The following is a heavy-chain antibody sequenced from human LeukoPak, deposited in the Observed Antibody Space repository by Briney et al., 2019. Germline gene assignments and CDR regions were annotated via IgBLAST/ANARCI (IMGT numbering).Heavy chain of an antibody. CDR1: GFTFSSYA. D-gene: IGHD3-22*01. CDR2: ISSNGGST. J-gene: IGHJ3*02. CDR3: AKVRMITMIAYDAFDI. Sequence: GGTLRLSCAASGFTFSSYAMHWVRQAPGKGLEYVSAISSNGGSTYYANSVKGRFTISRDNSKNTLYLQMNSLRAEDTAIYYCAKVRMITMIAYDAFDIWGQGSMVTVSS. V-gene: IGHV3-64*01.